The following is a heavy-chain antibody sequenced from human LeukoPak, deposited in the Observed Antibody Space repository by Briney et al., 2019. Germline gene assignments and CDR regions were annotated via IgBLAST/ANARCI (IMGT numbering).Heavy chain of an antibody. CDR2: INANTGVT. J-gene: IGHJ4*02. D-gene: IGHD4/OR15-4a*01. CDR1: GYTFTGYY. V-gene: IGHV1-2*02. Sequence: ASVKVSCKASGYTFTGYYIYWVRQAPGQGLECMGWINANTGVTNYAQKFWGRVTMTRDTSVSTAYMELSWLRSDDTAVYFCAREYGDNSAAHFDSWGQGTLVTVSS. CDR3: AREYGDNSAAHFDS.